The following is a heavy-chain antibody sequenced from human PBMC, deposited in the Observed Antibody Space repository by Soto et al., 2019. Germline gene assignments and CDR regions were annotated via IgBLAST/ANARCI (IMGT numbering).Heavy chain of an antibody. J-gene: IGHJ4*02. CDR3: SREGGVVVVAAIDY. CDR1: GFTFSSYW. D-gene: IGHD2-15*01. V-gene: IGHV3-74*01. CDR2: INSDGSST. Sequence: EVQLVESGGGLVQPGGSLRLSCAASGFTFSSYWMHWVRQAPGKGLVWVSRINSDGSSTRYADSVKGRFTISRDNAKNTLYLQMNSLRAEDTAVYYCSREGGVVVVAAIDYWGQGTLVTVSS.